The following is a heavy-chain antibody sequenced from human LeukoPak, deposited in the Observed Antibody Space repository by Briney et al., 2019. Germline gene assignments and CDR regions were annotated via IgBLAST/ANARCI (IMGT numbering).Heavy chain of an antibody. CDR2: INPNSGGT. V-gene: IGHV1-2*02. J-gene: IGHJ4*02. D-gene: IGHD3-22*01. CDR1: GYTFTGYY. Sequence: ASVKVSCRASGYTFTGYYMHWVRQAPGQGLEWMGWINPNSGGTNYAQKFQGRVTMTRDTSISTAYMELRSLRSDDTAVYYCARSTMIVVVQEFDYWGQGTLVTVSS. CDR3: ARSTMIVVVQEFDY.